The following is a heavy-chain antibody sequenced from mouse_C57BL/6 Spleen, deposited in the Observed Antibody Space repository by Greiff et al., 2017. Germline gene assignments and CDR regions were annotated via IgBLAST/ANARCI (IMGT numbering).Heavy chain of an antibody. CDR1: GYAFTNYL. CDR2: INPGSGGT. D-gene: IGHD1-1*01. J-gene: IGHJ2*01. CDR3: ARRGTTGDFDY. Sequence: QVQLQQSGAELVRPGTSVKVSCKASGYAFTNYLIEWVKQRPGQGLEWIGVINPGSGGTNYNEKFKGKATLTADKSSSTAYMQLSSLTSEDSAVYCCARRGTTGDFDYWGQSTTLTVSS. V-gene: IGHV1-54*01.